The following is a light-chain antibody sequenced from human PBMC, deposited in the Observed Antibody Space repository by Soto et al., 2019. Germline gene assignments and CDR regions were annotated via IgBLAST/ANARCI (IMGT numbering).Light chain of an antibody. CDR2: DAS. J-gene: IGKJ1*01. CDR1: QSISSW. CDR3: QQYNRYRWT. Sequence: DIQMTQSPSTLSASVGDRVTITCRASQSISSWLAWYQQKPGKAPKLLIYDASSLASGVPSRFSGSGSGTEFTLTISSLQPDDFANYYCQQYNRYRWTFGQGTKVEIK. V-gene: IGKV1-5*01.